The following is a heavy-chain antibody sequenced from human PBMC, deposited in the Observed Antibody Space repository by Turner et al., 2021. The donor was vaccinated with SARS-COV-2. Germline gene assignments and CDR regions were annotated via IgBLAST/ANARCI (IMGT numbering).Heavy chain of an antibody. CDR1: GFTFSNSA. CDR2: ISSSGGTT. V-gene: IGHV3-23*01. D-gene: IGHD3-10*01. Sequence: EVHLLESGGGLVPPGGSLRLSCAASGFTFSNSAMSWVRQAPGNGREWVSTISSSGGTTYYAASVKGRFTISRDNSKNTLYLQMNSLRAGDTALYYCANVGSYFFDYWGQGTLVTVSS. J-gene: IGHJ4*02. CDR3: ANVGSYFFDY.